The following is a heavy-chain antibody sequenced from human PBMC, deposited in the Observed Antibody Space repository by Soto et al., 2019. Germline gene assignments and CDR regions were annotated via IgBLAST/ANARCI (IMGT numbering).Heavy chain of an antibody. V-gene: IGHV1-3*05. CDR3: ARSIVVVTALDY. CDR2: INAGNGNT. D-gene: IGHD2-21*02. CDR1: GYTFTSYA. J-gene: IGHJ4*02. Sequence: QVQLVQSGAEEKKPGASVKVSCKASGYTFTSYAMHWVRQAPGQRLEGMGWINAGNGNTKYLQKFQGRVTITRDTSASTAYMELSSLRSEDTAVYYCARSIVVVTALDYWGQGTLVTVSS.